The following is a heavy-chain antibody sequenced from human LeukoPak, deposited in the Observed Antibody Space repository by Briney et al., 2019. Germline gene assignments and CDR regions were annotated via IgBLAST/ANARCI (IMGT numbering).Heavy chain of an antibody. D-gene: IGHD3-22*01. J-gene: IGHJ4*02. CDR1: GGSISSSSYY. CDR2: IYYSGST. V-gene: IGHV4-39*07. CDR3: ARAPLGSGYLYY. Sequence: SETLSLTCTVSGGSISSSSYYWGWIRQPPGKGLEWIESIYYSGSTYYDPSLKSRVTISVDTSNNQFSLKLNSVTAADTAVYYCARAPLGSGYLYYWGQGTLVTVSS.